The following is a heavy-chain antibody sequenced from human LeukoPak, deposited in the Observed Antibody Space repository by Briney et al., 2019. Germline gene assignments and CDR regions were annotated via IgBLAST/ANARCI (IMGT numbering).Heavy chain of an antibody. J-gene: IGHJ4*02. Sequence: GGSLRLSCAASGFTFDDYAMHWVRQAPGKGLEWVSGISWNSGSIGYVDSVKGRFTISRDNAKNSLYLQMNSLRAEDTALYYCAKDNSDTAMYFDYWGREPWSPSPQ. CDR3: AKDNSDTAMYFDY. V-gene: IGHV3-9*01. CDR1: GFTFDDYA. CDR2: ISWNSGSI. D-gene: IGHD5-18*01.